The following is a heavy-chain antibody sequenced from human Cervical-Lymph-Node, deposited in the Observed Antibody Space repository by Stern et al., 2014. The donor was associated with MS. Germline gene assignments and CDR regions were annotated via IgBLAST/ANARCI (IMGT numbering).Heavy chain of an antibody. V-gene: IGHV3-48*02. CDR2: IRREGSTM. CDR3: VRRVANLRIWECFTGSDGMDV. D-gene: IGHD3-3*01. Sequence: EVQLVESGGDVVQPGGSVRLSCVGSGFTFSSYSINWVRQAPGKGLEWVSYIRREGSTMYYADSVKGRFTIFRDNARDTVYLQMTSMTDDDTAVYYCVRRVANLRIWECFTGSDGMDVWGQGTAVTVSS. J-gene: IGHJ6*02. CDR1: GFTFSSYS.